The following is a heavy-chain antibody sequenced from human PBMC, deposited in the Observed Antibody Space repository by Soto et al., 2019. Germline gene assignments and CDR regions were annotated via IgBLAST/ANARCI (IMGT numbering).Heavy chain of an antibody. CDR2: ISSGSTTI. D-gene: IGHD1-26*01. J-gene: IGHJ5*02. V-gene: IGHV3-48*01. CDR3: ARPKLERGTSGGFAP. CDR1: GFTFSNYH. Sequence: EVQLVESGGGLVQPGGSLRLSCAASGFTFSNYHMNWVRQAPGKGLEWISYISSGSTTIYYADSVKGRFTISRDNAKNSLYLKMNRLRVEATAVYLCARPKLERGTSGGFAPWGQGSLVPV.